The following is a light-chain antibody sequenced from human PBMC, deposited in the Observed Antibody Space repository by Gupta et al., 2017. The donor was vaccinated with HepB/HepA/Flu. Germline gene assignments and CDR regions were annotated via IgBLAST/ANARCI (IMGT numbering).Light chain of an antibody. J-gene: IGLJ2*01. CDR2: GNN. Sequence: QSVLTQPPSVSGAPGQRVTISCTGSSSNIGAGSDVHWYQQLPGTAPKLLIFGNNNRPSGVPDRCFGSKSGTSASLAITGLQAEDEADYYCQSYDSSLSVVIFGGGTKLTVL. CDR3: QSYDSSLSVVI. V-gene: IGLV1-40*01. CDR1: SSNIGAGSD.